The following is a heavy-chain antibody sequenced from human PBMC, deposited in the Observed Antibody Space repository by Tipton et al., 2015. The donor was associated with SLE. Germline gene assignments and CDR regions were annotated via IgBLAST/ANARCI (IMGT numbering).Heavy chain of an antibody. J-gene: IGHJ3*02. CDR1: GFTFSDYY. CDR2: ISSSGSAI. CDR3: ARVDKGYCSGGSCYGYDAFDI. D-gene: IGHD2-15*01. Sequence: SLRLSCAASGFTFSDYYMSWIRQAPGKGLEWVSYISSSGSAIDYADSVKGRFTISRDNAKNSLYLQMNSLRAEDTAVYYCARVDKGYCSGGSCYGYDAFDIWGQGTMVTVSS. V-gene: IGHV3-11*04.